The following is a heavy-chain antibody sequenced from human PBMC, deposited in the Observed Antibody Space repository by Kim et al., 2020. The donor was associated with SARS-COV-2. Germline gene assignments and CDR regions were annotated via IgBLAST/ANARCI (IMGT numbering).Heavy chain of an antibody. CDR3: ARDHGYYDSSAPGWFDP. CDR1: GFTVSSNY. Sequence: GGSLRLSCAASGFTVSSNYMSWVRQAPGKGLEWVSVIYSGGSTYYADSVKGRFTISRDNSKNTLYLQMNSLRAEDTAVYYCARDHGYYDSSAPGWFDPWGQRTLVTVSS. V-gene: IGHV3-53*01. J-gene: IGHJ5*02. D-gene: IGHD3-22*01. CDR2: IYSGGST.